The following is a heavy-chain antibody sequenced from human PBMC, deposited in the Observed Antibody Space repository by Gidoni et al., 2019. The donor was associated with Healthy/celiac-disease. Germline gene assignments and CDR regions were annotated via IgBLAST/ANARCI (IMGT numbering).Heavy chain of an antibody. V-gene: IGHV3-49*05. CDR3: TRDRYPKKYSSSILTGVYYYYGMDV. CDR2: IRSKAYGGTT. CDR1: GFTFGDYA. D-gene: IGHD6-6*01. J-gene: IGHJ6*02. Sequence: EVQLVESGGGLVKPGRSLRLSCTASGFTFGDYAMSWFRQAPGEGLGWVGFIRSKAYGGTTEYAASVKGRFTISRDDSKSIAYLQMNSLKTEDTAVYYCTRDRYPKKYSSSILTGVYYYYGMDVWGQGTTVTVSS.